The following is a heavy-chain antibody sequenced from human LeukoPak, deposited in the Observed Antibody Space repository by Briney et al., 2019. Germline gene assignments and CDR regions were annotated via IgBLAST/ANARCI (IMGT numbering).Heavy chain of an antibody. V-gene: IGHV1-69*13. CDR2: LIPIYGSA. Sequence: ASVKVSCKASGGSFTFTSHAISWVRQAPGQGLEWMGGLIPIYGSANYAQKFQGRLTITSDESTRTVYMELSSLRPEDSAVHYCAGSFYDNSGDAFDIWGQGTMVTVSS. CDR1: GGSFTFTSHA. D-gene: IGHD3-22*01. CDR3: AGSFYDNSGDAFDI. J-gene: IGHJ3*02.